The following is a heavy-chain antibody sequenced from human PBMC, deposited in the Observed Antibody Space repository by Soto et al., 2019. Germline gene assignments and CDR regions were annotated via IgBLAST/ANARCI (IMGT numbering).Heavy chain of an antibody. V-gene: IGHV3-23*01. Sequence: RSRRFSCAACVFTFSSYGISWGRQAPGNGLEWSSVISHSGHSAYYASSVKGRFTISGSSSKSTRYLQIKRLRAEDTAAYYCAKGGPTFLNCFGPWGQRTLVTASS. D-gene: IGHD5-12*01. CDR3: AKGGPTFLNCFGP. CDR1: VFTFSSYG. J-gene: IGHJ5*02. CDR2: ISHSGHSA.